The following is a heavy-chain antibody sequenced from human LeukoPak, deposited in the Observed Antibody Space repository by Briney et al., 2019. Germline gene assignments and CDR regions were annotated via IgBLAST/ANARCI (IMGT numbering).Heavy chain of an antibody. Sequence: SETLSLTCSVSGGSISRSTYYWGWIRQPPGKGLEWIGNIYYDGSTYYNPSLKSRVTTSIDTSKNHFSLKLSSVTAADTAVYYCARMVRGGDYTNWFDPWGQGTLVTVSS. V-gene: IGHV4-39*07. CDR2: IYYDGST. CDR1: GGSISRSTYY. J-gene: IGHJ5*02. D-gene: IGHD4-17*01. CDR3: ARMVRGGDYTNWFDP.